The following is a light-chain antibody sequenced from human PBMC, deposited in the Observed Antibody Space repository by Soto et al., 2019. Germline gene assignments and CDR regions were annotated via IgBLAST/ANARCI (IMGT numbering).Light chain of an antibody. J-gene: IGKJ4*01. CDR1: QSISSY. V-gene: IGKV1-39*01. CDR2: AAS. CDR3: QQYDNLSVT. Sequence: DIQMTQSPSSLSASVGDRVTITCRASQSISSYLNWYQQKPGKAPKLLIYAASSLQSGVPSRFSGSGSGTDFTLTISSLQPEDIATYYCQQYDNLSVTFGGGTKVDIK.